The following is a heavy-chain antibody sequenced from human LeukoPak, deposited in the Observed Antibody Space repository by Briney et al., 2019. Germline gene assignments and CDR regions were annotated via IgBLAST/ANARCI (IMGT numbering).Heavy chain of an antibody. D-gene: IGHD2-15*01. V-gene: IGHV3-23*01. J-gene: IGHJ4*02. Sequence: GGSLRLSCAASGFTFRSYVTGGVRQAPGKGLEWVSGIGGSGDSTYYADSVKGRFAISRDNSKNTLYLQMNSLRGEDTAVYYCAKAQVVVAAALVHFDDWGQGTLVTVSS. CDR3: AKAQVVVAAALVHFDD. CDR1: GFTFRSYV. CDR2: IGGSGDST.